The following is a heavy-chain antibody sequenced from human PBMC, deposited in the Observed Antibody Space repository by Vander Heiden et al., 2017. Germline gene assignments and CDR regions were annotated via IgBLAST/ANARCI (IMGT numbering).Heavy chain of an antibody. J-gene: IGHJ6*02. Sequence: VQLVESGGGLVQPWGSLRLSCAAPGSPFSSYRMNWVRQAPGKGVEWVSDISSSSSTIYYADSVKGRFTISRDKGKNSLYLQMNSLRDEDTALYYCASYYDTTYGMDVWGQGTTVTVSS. CDR3: ASYYDTTYGMDV. D-gene: IGHD3-9*01. V-gene: IGHV3-48*02. CDR2: ISSSSSTI. CDR1: GSPFSSYR.